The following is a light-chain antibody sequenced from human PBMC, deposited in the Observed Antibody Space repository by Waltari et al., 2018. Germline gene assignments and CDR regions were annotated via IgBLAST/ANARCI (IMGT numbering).Light chain of an antibody. CDR2: VNSDGSH. CDR1: SGHTYA. CDR3: QIWGPGFRV. V-gene: IGLV4-69*01. Sequence: QLVLTQSPSASASLGASVKLTCSLSSGHTYAIARHQQQPEKGPVFLMKVNSDGSHRKGDGIPDRFSGSTSGAERYLTISGLQSEDEADYYCQIWGPGFRVFGGGTKLTVL. J-gene: IGLJ3*02.